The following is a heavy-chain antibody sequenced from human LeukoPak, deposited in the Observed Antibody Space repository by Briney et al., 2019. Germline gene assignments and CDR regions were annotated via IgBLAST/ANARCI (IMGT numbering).Heavy chain of an antibody. V-gene: IGHV4-34*01. D-gene: IGHD3-3*02. CDR2: INHSGST. J-gene: IGHJ6*03. CDR3: ARHFRYYYYYMDV. CDR1: GGSFSAYY. Sequence: PSETLSLTCAVYGGSFSAYYWTWIRQPPGKGLEWIGEINHSGSTNYNPSLKSRVTISVDTSKNQFSLKLSSVTAADTAVYYCARHFRYYYYYMDVWGKGTTVTISS.